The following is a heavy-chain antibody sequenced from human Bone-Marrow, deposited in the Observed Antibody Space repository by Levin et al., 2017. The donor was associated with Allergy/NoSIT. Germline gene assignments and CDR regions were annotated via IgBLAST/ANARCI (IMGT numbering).Heavy chain of an antibody. CDR2: IYYSGST. D-gene: IGHD2-21*02. J-gene: IGHJ6*02. V-gene: IGHV4-39*01. CDR1: GGSISSRSYY. Sequence: SETLSLTCPVSGGSISSRSYYWGWLRQPPGKGLEWIGSIYYSGSTYYNPSLKSRVTISVDTSKNQFSLKLSSVTAADTAVYYCARLTGHCGGDCLGYYYGMDGWGQGTTVTVSS. CDR3: ARLTGHCGGDCLGYYYGMDG.